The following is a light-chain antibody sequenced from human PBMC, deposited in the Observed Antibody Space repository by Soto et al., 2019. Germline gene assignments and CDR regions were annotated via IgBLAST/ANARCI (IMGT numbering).Light chain of an antibody. CDR3: QQYYSYPRT. Sequence: AIRMTQSPSSFSSSTGDRVTITRRASQSISSYLAWYQQKPGKAPKLLIYAASTMHSGVPSRFSGSGSGTDFTLTISCLQSEDFATYYCQQYYSYPRTFGQGTKVDIK. J-gene: IGKJ1*01. V-gene: IGKV1-8*01. CDR2: AAS. CDR1: QSISSY.